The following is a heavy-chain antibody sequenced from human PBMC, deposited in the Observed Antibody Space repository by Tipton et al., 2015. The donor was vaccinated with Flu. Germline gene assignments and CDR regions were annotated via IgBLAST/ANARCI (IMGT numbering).Heavy chain of an antibody. D-gene: IGHD2-2*01. CDR3: ARGKECSSTTCYQGRDAFDI. CDR1: NFSISRSYY. J-gene: IGHJ3*02. V-gene: IGHV4-38-2*01. Sequence: LRLSCAVSNFSISRSYYWGWIRQPPGKGLEWIGSVYHGGGTYYNPSLKGRVTLSLDTSMKQFSLKLNSVTAADTAVYFCARGKECSSTTCYQGRDAFDIWGQGTMVTASS. CDR2: VYHGGGT.